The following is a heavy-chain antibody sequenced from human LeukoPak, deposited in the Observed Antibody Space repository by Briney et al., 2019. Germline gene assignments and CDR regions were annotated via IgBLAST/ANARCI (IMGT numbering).Heavy chain of an antibody. CDR3: TKDRWELPRRNYMDV. D-gene: IGHD1-26*01. Sequence: GGSLRLSCVASGFTFSSYAMSWVRQAPGKGLEWVSGISGSGVSGAGTYYADSVKGRITISRDNSKNTLYLQMNSLRAEDTAEYYCTKDRWELPRRNYMDVWGKGTTVTVSS. J-gene: IGHJ6*03. V-gene: IGHV3-23*01. CDR2: ISGSGVSGAGT. CDR1: GFTFSSYA.